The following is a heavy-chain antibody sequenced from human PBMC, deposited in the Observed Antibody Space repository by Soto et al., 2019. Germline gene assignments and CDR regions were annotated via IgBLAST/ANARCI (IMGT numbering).Heavy chain of an antibody. CDR3: ARESHYGSGTYFY. Sequence: GGSLRLSCAASGFTFSTYEMNWVRQAPGKGLEWVSYISSSGSTIYYADSVKGRFTISRDNGKNSLYLQMNSLRAEDTAVYYCARESHYGSGTYFYWGQGTLVTVPS. D-gene: IGHD3-10*01. J-gene: IGHJ4*02. CDR1: GFTFSTYE. V-gene: IGHV3-48*03. CDR2: ISSSGSTI.